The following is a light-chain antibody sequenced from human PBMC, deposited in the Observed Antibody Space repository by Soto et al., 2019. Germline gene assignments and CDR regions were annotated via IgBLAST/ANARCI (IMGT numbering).Light chain of an antibody. CDR3: SSYTTSNTRQIV. Sequence: QSVLTQPASVSGSPGQSITISSTGTSSDVGGYNYVSWYQHHPGKAPKLMIFDVSNRPSGVSNRFSGSKSGNTASLTISGLQPEDEADYYCSSYTTSNTRQIVFGTGTKLTVL. CDR1: SSDVGGYNY. J-gene: IGLJ1*01. V-gene: IGLV2-14*03. CDR2: DVS.